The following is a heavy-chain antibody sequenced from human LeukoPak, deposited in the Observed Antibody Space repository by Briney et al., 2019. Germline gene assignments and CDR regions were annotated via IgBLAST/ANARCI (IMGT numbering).Heavy chain of an antibody. CDR2: IYYSGST. CDR3: ARAPGPYCGGDCQGPFDY. CDR1: GGSISSYY. Sequence: SETLSLTCTVSGGSISSYYWSWIRQPPGKGLEWIGYIYYSGSTNYNPSLKSRVTISVDTSKNQFSLKLSSVIAADTAVYYCARAPGPYCGGDCQGPFDYWGQGTLVTVSS. D-gene: IGHD2-21*02. V-gene: IGHV4-59*01. J-gene: IGHJ4*02.